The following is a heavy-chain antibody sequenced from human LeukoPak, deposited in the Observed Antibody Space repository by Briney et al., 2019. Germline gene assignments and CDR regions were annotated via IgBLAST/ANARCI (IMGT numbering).Heavy chain of an antibody. D-gene: IGHD3-22*01. V-gene: IGHV3-48*04. Sequence: GGSLRLSCAASGFTFSSFGMNWVRQAPGKGLEWVSYISSSSSTIYYADSVKGRFTISRDNAKKSLYLQMNSLRAEDTALYYCARDVLYDSSGYYSDYWGQGTLVTVSS. CDR1: GFTFSSFG. CDR2: ISSSSSTI. CDR3: ARDVLYDSSGYYSDY. J-gene: IGHJ4*02.